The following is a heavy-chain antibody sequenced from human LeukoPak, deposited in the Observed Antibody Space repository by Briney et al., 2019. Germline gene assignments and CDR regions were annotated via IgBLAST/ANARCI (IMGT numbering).Heavy chain of an antibody. D-gene: IGHD1-14*01. Sequence: HPGGSLRLSCAASGFTFSSYPMHWVRQAPGKGLEWVAVISYDGSNKYYADSVKGRFTISRDNSKNTLYLQMNTLRAEDTAVYYCAKPARTDAFDIWGQGTMVTVSS. CDR3: AKPARTDAFDI. CDR2: ISYDGSNK. J-gene: IGHJ3*02. CDR1: GFTFSSYP. V-gene: IGHV3-30*04.